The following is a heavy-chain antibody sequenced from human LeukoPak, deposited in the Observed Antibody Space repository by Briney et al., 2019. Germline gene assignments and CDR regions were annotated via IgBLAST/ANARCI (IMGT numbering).Heavy chain of an antibody. J-gene: IGHJ4*02. Sequence: GGSLRLSCAASGFTFNTYWMSWVRQAPGKGLEWVANINQDGSEKYYVDSMKGRFTISRDNAKNSLYLQMNSLRAEDTAVYYCARDRYSSSWYSREEREPLDYWGQGTLVTVSS. D-gene: IGHD6-13*01. CDR2: INQDGSEK. V-gene: IGHV3-7*01. CDR3: ARDRYSSSWYSREEREPLDY. CDR1: GFTFNTYW.